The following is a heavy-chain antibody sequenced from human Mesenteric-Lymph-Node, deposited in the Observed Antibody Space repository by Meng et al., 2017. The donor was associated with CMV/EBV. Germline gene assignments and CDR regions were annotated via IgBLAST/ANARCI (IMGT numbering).Heavy chain of an antibody. CDR2: ISWDGGST. CDR1: GFTFDDYT. CDR3: AKGGGCSSTSCSPWYYGMDV. D-gene: IGHD2-2*01. J-gene: IGHJ6*02. Sequence: GESLKISCAASGFTFDDYTMHWVRQAPWKGLEWVSLISWDGGSTYYADSVKGRFTISRDNSKNSLYLQMNSLRTEDTALYYCAKGGGCSSTSCSPWYYGMDVWGQGTTVTVSS. V-gene: IGHV3-43*01.